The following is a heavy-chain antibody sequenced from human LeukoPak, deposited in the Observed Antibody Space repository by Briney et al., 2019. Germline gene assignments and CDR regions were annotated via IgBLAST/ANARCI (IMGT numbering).Heavy chain of an antibody. V-gene: IGHV4-34*01. Sequence: SETLSLTCAVYGGSFSGYYWSWIRQPPGEGLEWIGEINHSGSTNYNPSLKSRVTISVDTSKNQFSLKLSSVTAADTAVYYCASQALNYDFWSGYYTGYYYFDYWGQGTLVTVSS. CDR3: ASQALNYDFWSGYYTGYYYFDY. CDR1: GGSFSGYY. CDR2: INHSGST. D-gene: IGHD3-3*01. J-gene: IGHJ4*02.